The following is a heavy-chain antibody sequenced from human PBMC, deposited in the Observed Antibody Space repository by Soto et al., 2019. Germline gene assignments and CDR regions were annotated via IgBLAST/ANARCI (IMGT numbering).Heavy chain of an antibody. CDR1: GYTFTGYY. Sequence: SVKVSCKASGYTFTGYYIHWVRQAPGQGLEWMGGIIPIFGTANYAQKFQGRVTITADESTSTAYMELSSLRSGDTAVYYCARAGFLQNKPGAKAHYYYYYGMDVWGQGTTVTVSS. J-gene: IGHJ6*02. D-gene: IGHD1-26*01. CDR3: ARAGFLQNKPGAKAHYYYYYGMDV. CDR2: IIPIFGTA. V-gene: IGHV1-69*13.